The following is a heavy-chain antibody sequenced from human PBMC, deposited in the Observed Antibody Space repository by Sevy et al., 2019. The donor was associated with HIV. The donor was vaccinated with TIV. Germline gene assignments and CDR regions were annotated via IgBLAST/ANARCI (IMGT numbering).Heavy chain of an antibody. D-gene: IGHD3-22*01. J-gene: IGHJ4*02. Sequence: ASVKVSCKASGYTFTTYGISWVRQAPGQGLEWLGWISAKNEKTDYAQRFQGRVTMTSDTTTRTVYMEVRSLRSDDTAVYYCARDEVTMIRPAQYWGQGTLVTVSS. V-gene: IGHV1-18*04. CDR1: GYTFTTYG. CDR2: ISAKNEKT. CDR3: ARDEVTMIRPAQY.